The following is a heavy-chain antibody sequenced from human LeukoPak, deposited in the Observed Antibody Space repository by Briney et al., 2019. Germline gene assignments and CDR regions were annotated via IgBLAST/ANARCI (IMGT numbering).Heavy chain of an antibody. V-gene: IGHV3-7*04. Sequence: GGSLRLSCAASGFTFSSYWMSWVRQAPGKGLEWVANIKQDGSEKYYVDSVKGRFTISRDSAKDLLYLQMNSLRAEDTAVYYCARGLRGYTYGLDYWGQGTLVAVSS. D-gene: IGHD5-18*01. CDR1: GFTFSSYW. CDR2: IKQDGSEK. J-gene: IGHJ4*02. CDR3: ARGLRGYTYGLDY.